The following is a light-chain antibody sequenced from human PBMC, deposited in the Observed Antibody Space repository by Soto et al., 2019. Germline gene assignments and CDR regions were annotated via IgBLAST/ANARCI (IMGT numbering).Light chain of an antibody. V-gene: IGKV1-5*01. CDR2: AAS. CDR1: QSISIW. Sequence: DIQMTQSPSTLSASVGDRFTITCRASQSISIWLAWYQQKPGKAPKLLIYAASTLESGVPSRFSATVSGTEFSLTITSLQPEDFATYYCQQLFDSPITFGQGTRLEIK. CDR3: QQLFDSPIT. J-gene: IGKJ5*01.